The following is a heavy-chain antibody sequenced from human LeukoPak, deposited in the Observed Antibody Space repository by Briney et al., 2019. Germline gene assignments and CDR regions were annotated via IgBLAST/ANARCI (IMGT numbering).Heavy chain of an antibody. CDR3: ARILQVYAQQNDAFDI. J-gene: IGHJ3*02. CDR1: GYTFTSYG. D-gene: IGHD2-8*01. CDR2: ISAYNGNT. V-gene: IGHV1-18*01. Sequence: GASVKVSCKASGYTFTSYGISWVRQAPGQGLEWMGWISAYNGNTNYAQKLQGRVTMTTDTSTSTANMELRSLRSDDTAVYYCARILQVYAQQNDAFDIWGQGTMVTVSS.